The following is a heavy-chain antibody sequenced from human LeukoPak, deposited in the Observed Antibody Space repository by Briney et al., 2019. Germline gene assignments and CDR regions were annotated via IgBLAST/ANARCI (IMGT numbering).Heavy chain of an antibody. CDR3: ARNQKGASDAFDI. V-gene: IGHV3-7*01. CDR1: GFTFNYYW. Sequence: GGSLRLSCAASGFTFNYYWMSWVRQPPGKGLEWVANIKQDGSEKRYVDSMKGRFTISRDNANNSLYLHMNSLRVEDTAIYYCARNQKGASDAFDIWGLGTMVTVSS. J-gene: IGHJ3*02. CDR2: IKQDGSEK.